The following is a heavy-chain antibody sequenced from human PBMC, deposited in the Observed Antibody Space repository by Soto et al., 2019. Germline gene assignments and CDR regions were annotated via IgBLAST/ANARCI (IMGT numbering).Heavy chain of an antibody. D-gene: IGHD6-6*01. J-gene: IGHJ5*02. CDR3: ARSPPPDYSSSPGWFDP. V-gene: IGHV3-53*02. CDR2: IYSGGST. CDR1: GFTVSSNY. Sequence: EVQLVETGGGLIQPGGSLRLSCAASGFTVSSNYMSWVRQAPGKGLEWVSVIYSGGSTYYADSVKGRFTISRDNAKNTLYLQMNSLRAEDTAVYYCARSPPPDYSSSPGWFDPWGQGTLVTVSS.